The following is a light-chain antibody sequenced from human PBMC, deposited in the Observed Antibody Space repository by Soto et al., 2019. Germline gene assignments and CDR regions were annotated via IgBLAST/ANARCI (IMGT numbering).Light chain of an antibody. CDR3: SSFTNSNTWV. J-gene: IGLJ3*02. CDR1: NSDVGGYDY. Sequence: QSALTQPASVSGSPGQSITISCTGTNSDVGGYDYVSWYKQYPGQAPKVIIYEVTYRPSGVSARFSGSKSGTTASLTISDLQTEDEADYYCSSFTNSNTWVFGGGTKLTVL. V-gene: IGLV2-14*01. CDR2: EVT.